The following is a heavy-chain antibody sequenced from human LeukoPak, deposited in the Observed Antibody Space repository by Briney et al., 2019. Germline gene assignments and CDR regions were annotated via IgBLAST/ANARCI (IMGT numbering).Heavy chain of an antibody. CDR3: ARQQCSGGSCYSRAIWFDP. CDR1: GGSISSSSYY. D-gene: IGHD2-15*01. CDR2: IYYTGNT. Sequence: SETLSLTCTVSGGSISSSSYYWGWIRQPPGKGLEWIGSIYYTGNTYHNPSLKSRLTISVDTSRNQFSLKLNSVSAADTALYYCARQQCSGGSCYSRAIWFDPWGQGILVTVSS. V-gene: IGHV4-39*01. J-gene: IGHJ5*02.